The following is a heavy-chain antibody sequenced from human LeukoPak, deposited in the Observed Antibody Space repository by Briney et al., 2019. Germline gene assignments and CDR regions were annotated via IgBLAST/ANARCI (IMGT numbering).Heavy chain of an antibody. D-gene: IGHD5-24*01. V-gene: IGHV4-39*07. CDR3: ARGTATAEIDY. CDR1: GGSISSSSYY. CDR2: IYYSGST. Sequence: SETLSLTCTVSGGSISSSSYYWGWIRQPPGKGLEWIGSIYYSGSTYYNPSLKSRVTISVDTSKNQFSLKLSSVTAADTAVYYCARGTATAEIDYWGPGTTVTVSS. J-gene: IGHJ4*03.